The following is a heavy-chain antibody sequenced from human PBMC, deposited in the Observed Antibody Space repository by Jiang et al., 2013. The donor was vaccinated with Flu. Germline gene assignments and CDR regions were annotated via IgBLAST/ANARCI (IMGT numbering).Heavy chain of an antibody. CDR2: IYYSGSI. D-gene: IGHD1-14*01. V-gene: IGHV4-59*01. J-gene: IGHJ4*02. CDR1: GGSISSYY. Sequence: GGSISSYYWSWIRQPPGKGLEWIGYIYYSGSINYNPSLKSRVTISVDTSKNQFSLKLSSVTAADTAVYYCARQTMTTGSFDYWGQGTLVTVSS. CDR3: ARQTMTTGSFDY.